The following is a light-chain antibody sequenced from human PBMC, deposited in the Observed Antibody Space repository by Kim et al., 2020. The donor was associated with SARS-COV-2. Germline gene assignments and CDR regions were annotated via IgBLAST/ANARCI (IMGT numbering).Light chain of an antibody. Sequence: VSPRERSPLSCRASQSVNSNLAWYQQKPGQAPRRLIYGASTRASGVPARFSGSGSGTEFTLTISSLQSEDFAVYYCQQFNNWPLYSFGQGTKLEIK. CDR1: QSVNSN. V-gene: IGKV3-15*01. CDR3: QQFNNWPLYS. J-gene: IGKJ2*03. CDR2: GAS.